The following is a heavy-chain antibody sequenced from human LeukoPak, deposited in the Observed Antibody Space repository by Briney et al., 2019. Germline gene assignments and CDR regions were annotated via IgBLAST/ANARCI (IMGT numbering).Heavy chain of an antibody. CDR2: IKQDGSEK. Sequence: QPGGSLRLSCAASGFTFSSYWMSWVRQAPGKGLEWVANIKQDGSEKYYVDSVKGRFTISRDNAKNSLYLQMNSLRAEDTAVYYCAKRSSSSWYYYGMDVWGQGTTVTVPS. CDR1: GFTFSSYW. V-gene: IGHV3-7*01. J-gene: IGHJ6*02. CDR3: AKRSSSSWYYYGMDV. D-gene: IGHD6-6*01.